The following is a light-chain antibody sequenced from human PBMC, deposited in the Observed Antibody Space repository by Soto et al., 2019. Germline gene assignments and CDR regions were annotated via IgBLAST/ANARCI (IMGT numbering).Light chain of an antibody. CDR3: SSYTSSSTPL. Sequence: QSALTQPASVSGSPGQSITISCTGTSSDVGRYNYVSWYQQHPGKAPKLMIYDVSNRPSGVSNRFSGSKSGNTASLTISGLQAEDEADYYCSSYTSSSTPLFGGGTKLTVL. CDR2: DVS. J-gene: IGLJ2*01. V-gene: IGLV2-14*03. CDR1: SSDVGRYNY.